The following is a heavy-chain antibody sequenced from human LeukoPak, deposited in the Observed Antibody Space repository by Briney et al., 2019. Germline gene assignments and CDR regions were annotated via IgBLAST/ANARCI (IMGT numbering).Heavy chain of an antibody. CDR3: ARRGGESRYSSYYYYYMDV. V-gene: IGHV1-2*02. J-gene: IGHJ6*03. CDR2: INPNSGGT. CDR1: GGTFSSYA. Sequence: ASVKVSCKASGGTFSSYAISWVRQAPGQGLEWMGWINPNSGGTNYAQEFQGRVTMTRDTSISTAYMELSRLRSDDTAVYYCARRGGESRYSSYYYYYMDVWGKGTTVTVSS. D-gene: IGHD1-26*01.